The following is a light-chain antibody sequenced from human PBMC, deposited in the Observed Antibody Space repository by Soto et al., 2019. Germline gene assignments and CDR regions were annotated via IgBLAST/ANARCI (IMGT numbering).Light chain of an antibody. Sequence: EIVLTQATGTLHLSPGERATLSCRASQSVTSSLVWYQQKAGQEPKLLIYDASNRATRIPAKFSGSGSGTDCTLTISMREPEESAVYYCLHRSTWPRTFGGRTKVELK. V-gene: IGKV3-11*01. CDR2: DAS. J-gene: IGKJ4*01. CDR1: QSVTSS. CDR3: LHRSTWPRT.